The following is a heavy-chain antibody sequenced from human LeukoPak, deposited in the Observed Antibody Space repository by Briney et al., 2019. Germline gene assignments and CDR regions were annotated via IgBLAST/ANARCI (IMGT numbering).Heavy chain of an antibody. CDR3: ATVTYGDYVFDY. V-gene: IGHV1-24*01. CDR1: GYTLTELS. Sequence: ASVKVSCKVSGYTLTELSMHWVRQAPGKGLEWMGGFDPEDGETIYAQKFQGRVTMTEDTSTDTAYMELSSRRSGDTAVYYCATVTYGDYVFDYWGQGTLVTVSS. J-gene: IGHJ4*02. D-gene: IGHD4-17*01. CDR2: FDPEDGET.